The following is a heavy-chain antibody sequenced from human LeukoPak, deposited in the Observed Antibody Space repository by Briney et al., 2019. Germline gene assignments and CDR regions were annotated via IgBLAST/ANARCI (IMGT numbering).Heavy chain of an antibody. Sequence: ASVKVSCKASGFTFNAYYIHWVRQAPGQGLEWMRWINPNTGYTNFAQKFQGRVAMTRDTSLSTAYMDVSRLTSDDTAVYYCARDWPGISLHFDLWGRGTLITVSS. J-gene: IGHJ2*01. CDR2: INPNTGYT. V-gene: IGHV1-2*02. CDR3: ARDWPGISLHFDL. D-gene: IGHD2-15*01. CDR1: GFTFNAYY.